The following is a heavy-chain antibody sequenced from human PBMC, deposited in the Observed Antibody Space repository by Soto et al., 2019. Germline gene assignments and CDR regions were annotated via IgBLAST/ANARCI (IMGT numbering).Heavy chain of an antibody. J-gene: IGHJ4*02. D-gene: IGHD2-8*02. CDR1: GFTFSSYA. CDR3: AKRGDSTGKNDFDY. Sequence: GGSLRLSCAASGFTFSSYAMHWVRQAPGKGLEYVSAISSNGGSTYYANSVKGRFTISRDNSKNTLYLQMGSLRAEDMAVYYCAKRGDSTGKNDFDYWGQGTLVTVSS. V-gene: IGHV3-64*01. CDR2: ISSNGGST.